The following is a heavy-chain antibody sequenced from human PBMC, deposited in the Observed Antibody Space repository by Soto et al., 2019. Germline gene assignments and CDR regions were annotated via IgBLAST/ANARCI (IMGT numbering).Heavy chain of an antibody. J-gene: IGHJ6*03. CDR2: IYYSGST. CDR1: GGSISSSSYY. CDR3: ARNGYCSSTSCYSRDYYYYYMDV. V-gene: IGHV4-39*01. Sequence: PSETLSLTCTVSGGSISSSSYYWGWIRQPPGKGLEWIGSIYYSGSTYYNPSLKSRVTISVDTSKNQFSLKLSSVTAADTAVYYCARNGYCSSTSCYSRDYYYYYMDVWGKGTTVTV. D-gene: IGHD2-2*03.